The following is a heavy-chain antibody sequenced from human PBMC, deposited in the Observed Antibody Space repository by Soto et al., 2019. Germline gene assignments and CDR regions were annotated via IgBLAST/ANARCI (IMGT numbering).Heavy chain of an antibody. V-gene: IGHV4-59*01. J-gene: IGHJ6*02. Sequence: QVQLQESGPGLVKPSETLSLTCTVSGGSISSYYWSWIRQPPGKGLEWIGYIYYSGSTNYNPSLKSRVTISVDTSKNQFSLKLSSVTAADTAVYYCARARITIFGVAPGGMDVWGQGTTVTVSS. D-gene: IGHD3-3*01. CDR3: ARARITIFGVAPGGMDV. CDR2: IYYSGST. CDR1: GGSISSYY.